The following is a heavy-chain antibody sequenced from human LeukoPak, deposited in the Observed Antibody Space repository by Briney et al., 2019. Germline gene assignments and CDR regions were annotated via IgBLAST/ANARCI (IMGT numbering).Heavy chain of an antibody. Sequence: PGGSLRLSCAASGFTFSSYAMHWVRQAPGKGQEWVAVISYDGSNKYYADSVKGRFTISRDNSKNTLYLQMNSLRAEDTAVYYCARLVVSYYGMDVWGQGTTVTVSS. CDR3: ARLVVSYYGMDV. J-gene: IGHJ6*02. D-gene: IGHD6-6*01. V-gene: IGHV3-30-3*01. CDR1: GFTFSSYA. CDR2: ISYDGSNK.